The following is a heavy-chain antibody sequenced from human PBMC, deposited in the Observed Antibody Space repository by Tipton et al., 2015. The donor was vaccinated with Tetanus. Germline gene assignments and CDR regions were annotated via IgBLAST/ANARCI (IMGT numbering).Heavy chain of an antibody. Sequence: SLRLSCEGSGFSFSTFWMTWVRQAPGKGLEWVANIKEDGSETYYVDSVKGRFTISRDNAKNSLHLQMNSLRAEDTAKYYCARDGHTYAMDLWGQGTTVTVSS. J-gene: IGHJ6*02. CDR1: GFSFSTFW. CDR3: ARDGHTYAMDL. V-gene: IGHV3-7*03. CDR2: IKEDGSET.